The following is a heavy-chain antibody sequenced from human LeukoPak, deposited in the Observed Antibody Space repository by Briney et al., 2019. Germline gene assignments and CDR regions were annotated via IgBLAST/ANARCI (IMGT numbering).Heavy chain of an antibody. J-gene: IGHJ2*01. CDR2: INHSGTT. V-gene: IGHV4-38-2*02. CDR3: ARVDIVVVPSSKFDL. D-gene: IGHD2-2*03. Sequence: SETLSLTCTVSGYSITRGYYWGWIRQPPGKGLEWIGSINHSGTTYYNSSLKSRVTISVDTSKNQFSLKLSSVTAADTAVYYCARVDIVVVPSSKFDLWGRGTLVTVSS. CDR1: GYSITRGYY.